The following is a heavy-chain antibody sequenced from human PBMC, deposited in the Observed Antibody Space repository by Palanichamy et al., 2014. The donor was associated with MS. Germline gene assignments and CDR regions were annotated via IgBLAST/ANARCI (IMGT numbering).Heavy chain of an antibody. CDR3: ARGTTRLYYFDY. J-gene: IGHJ4*02. V-gene: IGHV4-34*01. Sequence: QVQLQQWGGRTVEAFGDPVPHLRCLWWVRSVVTTGAGSASPQGRGLEWIGEINHSGSTNYNPSLKSRVTISVDTSKNQFSLKLSSVTAADTAVYYCARGTTRLYYFDYWGQGTLVTVSS. D-gene: IGHD1-1*01. CDR1: WVRSVVTT. CDR2: INHSGST.